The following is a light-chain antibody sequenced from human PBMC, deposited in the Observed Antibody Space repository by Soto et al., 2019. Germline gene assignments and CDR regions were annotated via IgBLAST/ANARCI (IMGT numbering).Light chain of an antibody. CDR2: WAS. CDR1: QSVLYNSNNKNY. Sequence: DIVMTQSPDSLAVSLGERAIINCKSSQSVLYNSNNKNYLAWYQQKPGQPPKLLVYWASTRDSGVPDRFSGSGSGTDFTLTISSLQAEDVAVYYCQQYYSTPYTFGQGTKLEIK. CDR3: QQYYSTPYT. J-gene: IGKJ2*01. V-gene: IGKV4-1*01.